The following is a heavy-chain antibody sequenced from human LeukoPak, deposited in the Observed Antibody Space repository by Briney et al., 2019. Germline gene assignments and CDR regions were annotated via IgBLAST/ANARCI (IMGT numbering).Heavy chain of an antibody. Sequence: GGSLRLSCAASGFIFSRFGMHWVRQAPGKGLEWVSAISGSGGSTYYADSVKGRFTISRDNSKNTLYLQMNSLRAEDTAVYYCARDFHYDFWSGYSDENYYYMDVWGKGTTVTVSS. CDR3: ARDFHYDFWSGYSDENYYYMDV. CDR1: GFIFSRFG. D-gene: IGHD3-3*01. V-gene: IGHV3-23*01. J-gene: IGHJ6*03. CDR2: ISGSGGST.